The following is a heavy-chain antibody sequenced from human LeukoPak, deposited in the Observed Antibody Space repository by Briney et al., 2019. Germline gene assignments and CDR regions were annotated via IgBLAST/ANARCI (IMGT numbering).Heavy chain of an antibody. CDR1: GYTFTGYY. CDR3: ARERTLTSCYDY. V-gene: IGHV1-2*02. Sequence: ASVKVSCKTSGYTFTGYYMHWVRQAPGQGLEWMGWINPNSGGTNYAQKFQGRVTMTRDTSISTAYMELSRLRSDDTAVYYCARERTLTSCYDYWGQGTLVTVSS. CDR2: INPNSGGT. J-gene: IGHJ4*02. D-gene: IGHD2-15*01.